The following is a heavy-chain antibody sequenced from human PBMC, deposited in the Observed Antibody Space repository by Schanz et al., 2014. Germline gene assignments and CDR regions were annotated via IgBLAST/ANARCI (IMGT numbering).Heavy chain of an antibody. J-gene: IGHJ3*02. CDR1: GYMYTSHF. CDR2: INPNSGGT. V-gene: IGHV1-2*06. Sequence: QVQLVQSGAEVEKPGASVTVSCKASGYMYTSHFLHWVRQAPGQGLEWMGRINPNSGGTNYAQKFQGRVTMTRDTSISTAYMELRRLRSDDTAVYYCARDYYDILTGYPYDTFDIWGQGTMVTVSS. CDR3: ARDYYDILTGYPYDTFDI. D-gene: IGHD3-9*01.